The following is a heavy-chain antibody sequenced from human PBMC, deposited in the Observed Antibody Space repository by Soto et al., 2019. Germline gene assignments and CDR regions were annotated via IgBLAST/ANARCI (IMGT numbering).Heavy chain of an antibody. Sequence: SETLSLTCALSGDSVSSNTASWNWIRQSPSRCLEWLGRIYFRSKWYTDYAVSVKSRIIINPDTSNNQFSLQLNSVTPEDTAVYFCAKGDNLGPKTGYAFDPWGQGIMVTVSS. J-gene: IGHJ5*02. D-gene: IGHD5-12*01. CDR1: GDSVSSNTAS. V-gene: IGHV6-1*01. CDR2: IYFRSKWYT. CDR3: AKGDNLGPKTGYAFDP.